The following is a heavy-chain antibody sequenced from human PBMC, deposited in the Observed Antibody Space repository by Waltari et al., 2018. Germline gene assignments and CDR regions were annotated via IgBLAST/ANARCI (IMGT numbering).Heavy chain of an antibody. Sequence: EVQLVQYGAEVKKPGATVKISCKVSGYPFTNYYVHWVQQAPGKGLEWMGVVNPEDDETIYAEKFQGGVTITADTSTDTAYMELSSLGSEDAAVYYCAADLSPLRLIGYWGQGTLVTVSS. CDR3: AADLSPLRLIGY. J-gene: IGHJ4*02. CDR1: GYPFTNYY. V-gene: IGHV1-69-2*01. D-gene: IGHD3-3*02. CDR2: VNPEDDET.